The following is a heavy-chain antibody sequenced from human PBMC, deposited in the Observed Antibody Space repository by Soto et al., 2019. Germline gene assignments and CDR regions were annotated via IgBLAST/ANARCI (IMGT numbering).Heavy chain of an antibody. CDR3: ARGVVDWLDFYYGMDV. J-gene: IGHJ6*02. Sequence: HPGGSLRLSCAASGFTFSSYAMHWVRQAPGKGLEWVAVISYDGSNKYYADSVKGRFTISRDNSKNTLYLQMNSLRAEDTAVYYCARGVVDWLDFYYGMDVWGQGTTVTVSS. V-gene: IGHV3-30-3*01. D-gene: IGHD3-9*01. CDR2: ISYDGSNK. CDR1: GFTFSSYA.